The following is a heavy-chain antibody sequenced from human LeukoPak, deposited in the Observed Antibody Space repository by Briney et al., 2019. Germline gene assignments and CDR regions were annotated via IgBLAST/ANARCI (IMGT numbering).Heavy chain of an antibody. CDR2: IRYHGSET. CDR1: GFSFSDYV. J-gene: IGHJ4*02. V-gene: IGHV3-30*02. CDR3: ASNSGYEIDY. D-gene: IGHD5-12*01. Sequence: GGSLRLSCAAPGFSFSDYVMHWVRQAPGKGLEWVAFIRYHGSETYYVDSVKGRFTVSRDNAKNSLYLQMNSLRAEDTAVYYCASNSGYEIDYWGQGTLVTVSS.